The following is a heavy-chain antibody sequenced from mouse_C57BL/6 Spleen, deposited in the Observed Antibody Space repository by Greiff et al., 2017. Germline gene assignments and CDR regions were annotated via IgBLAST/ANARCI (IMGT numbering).Heavy chain of an antibody. D-gene: IGHD2-5*01. CDR3: ARNYYSNYGAMDY. J-gene: IGHJ4*01. CDR1: GYTFTSYW. V-gene: IGHV1-72*01. Sequence: VKQSCKASGYTFTSYWMHWVKQRPGRGLEWIGRIDPNSGGTKYNEKFKSKATLTVDKPSSTAYMQLSSLTSEDSAVYYCARNYYSNYGAMDYWGQGTSVTVSS. CDR2: IDPNSGGT.